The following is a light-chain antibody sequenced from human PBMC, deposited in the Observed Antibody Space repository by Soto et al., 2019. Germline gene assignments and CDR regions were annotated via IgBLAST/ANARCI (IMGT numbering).Light chain of an antibody. CDR1: QRVSSSS. CDR2: GAS. CDR3: QQYSDLPMT. V-gene: IGKV3-20*01. J-gene: IGKJ5*01. Sequence: EIVLTQSPGTLSLSPGERGTLSCRASQRVSSSSLGWYQQKPGQAPRLLIYGASSKATGIPDRFSGSASGTGFTLTISRLEPEDFAVYFCQQYSDLPMTFGQGTRLEIK.